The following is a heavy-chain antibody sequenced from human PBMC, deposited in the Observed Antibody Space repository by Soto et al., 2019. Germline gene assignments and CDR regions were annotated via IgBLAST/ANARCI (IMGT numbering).Heavy chain of an antibody. CDR3: ATRVRYDFWSGSGLN. V-gene: IGHV1-24*01. CDR1: GYTLTELS. Sequence: GASVKVSCKVSGYTLTELSMRWVRQAPGKGLEWMGGFDPEDGETIYAQKFQGRVTMTEDTSTDTAYMELSSLRSEDTAVYYCATRVRYDFWSGSGLNWGQGTLVTVS. CDR2: FDPEDGET. J-gene: IGHJ4*02. D-gene: IGHD3-3*01.